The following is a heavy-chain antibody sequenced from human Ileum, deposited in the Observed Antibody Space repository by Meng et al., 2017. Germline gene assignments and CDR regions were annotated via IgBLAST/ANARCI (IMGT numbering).Heavy chain of an antibody. D-gene: IGHD1-26*01. CDR1: GGSFNDYY. J-gene: IGHJ4*02. CDR2: IHHSGRT. Sequence: QVQLHQWGAGLLKPSETLFLTCAVFGGSFNDYYWSWVRQSPGKGLEWIGQIHHSGRTNYKSSLERRVTISVDTSKSQFSLKLTSVTAADTAMYYCVRGPARETHDFDYWGQGALVTVSS. CDR3: VRGPARETHDFDY. V-gene: IGHV4-34*01.